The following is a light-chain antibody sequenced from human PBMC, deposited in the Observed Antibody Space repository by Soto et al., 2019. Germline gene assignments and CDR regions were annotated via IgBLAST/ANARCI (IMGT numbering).Light chain of an antibody. Sequence: EIVLTQSPGTLSLSPGERATLSCRASQSVSSSYLAWYQQKPGQAPRLHIYGASSRATGIPDRFGGSGSGTDFTLTISRLEPEDFAVYYCQQYGSSPWTYGQGTKVEIK. CDR2: GAS. CDR1: QSVSSSY. V-gene: IGKV3-20*01. CDR3: QQYGSSPWT. J-gene: IGKJ1*01.